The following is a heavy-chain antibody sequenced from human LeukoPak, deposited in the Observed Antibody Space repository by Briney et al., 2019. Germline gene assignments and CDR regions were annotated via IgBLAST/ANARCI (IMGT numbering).Heavy chain of an antibody. D-gene: IGHD3-10*01. CDR1: GFTFSDYY. CDR3: AREGDSMTTLPWELNNWFDP. CDR2: ISSSGSTI. V-gene: IGHV3-11*01. Sequence: PGGSLRLSCAASGFTFSDYYMSWIRQAPGKGLEWVSYISSSGSTIYYADSVKGRFTISRDNAKNSLYLQMNSLRHEDTAVYYCAREGDSMTTLPWELNNWFDPWGQGTLVTVSS. J-gene: IGHJ5*02.